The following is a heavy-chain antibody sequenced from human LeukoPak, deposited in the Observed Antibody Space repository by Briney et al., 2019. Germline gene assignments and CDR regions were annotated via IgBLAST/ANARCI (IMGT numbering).Heavy chain of an antibody. V-gene: IGHV4-34*01. CDR2: INHSGST. CDR1: GGSFSGYY. Sequence: SSETLSLTCAVYGGSFSGYYWSWIRQPPGKGLEWIGEINHSGSTNYNPSLKSRVTISVDTSKNQFSLKLSSVTAADTAVYYCARQPRRITMIVVESDPWGQGTLVTVSS. D-gene: IGHD3-22*01. CDR3: ARQPRRITMIVVESDP. J-gene: IGHJ5*02.